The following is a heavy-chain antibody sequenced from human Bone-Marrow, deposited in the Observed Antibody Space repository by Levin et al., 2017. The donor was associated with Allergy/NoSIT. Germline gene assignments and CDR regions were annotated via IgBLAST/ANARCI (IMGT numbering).Heavy chain of an antibody. J-gene: IGHJ4*02. CDR1: GFIFSDYA. CDR2: ISYDGNSK. CDR3: AKDRFYGPVGPRLPDV. Sequence: PGGSLRLSCTASGFIFSDYAIHWFRQPPGKGLEWVAVISYDGNSKKYGDSVKGRFTIPRDNSKNTLYLQMKSLTPEDTAVYYCAKDRFYGPVGPRLPDVWGQGTLVTLSS. D-gene: IGHD2/OR15-2a*01. V-gene: IGHV3-30*18.